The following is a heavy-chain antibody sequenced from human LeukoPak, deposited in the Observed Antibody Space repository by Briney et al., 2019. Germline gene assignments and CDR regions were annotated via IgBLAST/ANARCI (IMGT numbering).Heavy chain of an antibody. J-gene: IGHJ4*02. Sequence: GGSLRLSCAASGFTFSSYGMHWVRQAPGKGLEGVAVIWYDGSNKYYADSVKGRFTISRDNSKNTVYLQMNSLRTEDTAVHYCARDGDYGGNSLDYWGQGTLVTVSS. CDR1: GFTFSSYG. CDR3: ARDGDYGGNSLDY. V-gene: IGHV3-33*01. D-gene: IGHD4-23*01. CDR2: IWYDGSNK.